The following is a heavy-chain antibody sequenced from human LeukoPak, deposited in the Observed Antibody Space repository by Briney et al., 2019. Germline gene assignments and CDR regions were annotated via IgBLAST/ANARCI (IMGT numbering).Heavy chain of an antibody. J-gene: IGHJ4*02. CDR3: ASGDFYYDSSGYNPLDY. D-gene: IGHD3-22*01. V-gene: IGHV4-30-4*01. CDR2: IYYSGST. Sequence: SETLSLTCAVYGGSFSGYYWSWIRQPPGKGLEWIGYIYYSGSTYYNPSLKSRVTISVDTSKNQFSLKLSSVTAADTAVYYCASGDFYYDSSGYNPLDYWGQGTLVTVSS. CDR1: GGSFSGYY.